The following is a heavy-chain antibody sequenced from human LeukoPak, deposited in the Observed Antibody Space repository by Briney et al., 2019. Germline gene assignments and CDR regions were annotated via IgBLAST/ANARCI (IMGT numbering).Heavy chain of an antibody. CDR3: ARDSGYCSSTSCYVGYYFGY. CDR2: ISAYNGNT. Sequence: ASVKVSCKASGYTFTGYCISWVRQAPGQGLEWMGWISAYNGNTNYAQKLQGRVTMTTDTSTSTAYMELRSLRSDDTAVYYCARDSGYCSSTSCYVGYYFGYWGQGTLVTVSS. CDR1: GYTFTGYC. V-gene: IGHV1-18*01. D-gene: IGHD2-2*01. J-gene: IGHJ4*02.